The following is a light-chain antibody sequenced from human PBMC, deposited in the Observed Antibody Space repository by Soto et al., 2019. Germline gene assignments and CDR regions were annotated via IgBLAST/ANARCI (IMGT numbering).Light chain of an antibody. Sequence: EIVLTQSPGTLSLSPGERATLSCRASQSVSSSYLAWYQQKPGQAPRLLIYDTSNRATGIPDRFSGSGSGTDFTLAISRQEPEDFAVYLCQQCGSSPSFGQGTKVELK. CDR1: QSVSSSY. CDR3: QQCGSSPS. CDR2: DTS. V-gene: IGKV3-20*01. J-gene: IGKJ1*01.